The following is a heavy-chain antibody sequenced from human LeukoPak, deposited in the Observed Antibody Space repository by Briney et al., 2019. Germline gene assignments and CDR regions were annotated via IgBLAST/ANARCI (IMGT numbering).Heavy chain of an antibody. CDR2: INYSGST. D-gene: IGHD1-26*01. J-gene: IGHJ4*02. V-gene: IGHV4-39*01. CDR3: ARGVGARGSNSDY. Sequence: PSETLSLTCTVSGDSISSSSYYWGWIRQPPGKGLEWIGIINYSGSTGYNPSLKSRVSLSVDTSKNQISLRLTSVTAADTAVYYCARGVGARGSNSDYWGQGVLVTVSS. CDR1: GDSISSSSYY.